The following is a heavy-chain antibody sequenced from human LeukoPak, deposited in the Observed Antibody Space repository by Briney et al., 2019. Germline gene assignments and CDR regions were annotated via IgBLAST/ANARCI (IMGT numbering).Heavy chain of an antibody. V-gene: IGHV3-23*01. CDR3: ARGALRISAPPGY. D-gene: IGHD6-6*01. CDR2: ISGSGGST. J-gene: IGHJ4*02. Sequence: GGSLRLSCAASGFTFSSYAMNWVRQAPGKGLEWVSAISGSGGSTYYADSVKGRFTISRDNAKNSLYLQMNSLRAEDTAVYYCARGALRISAPPGYWGQGTLVTVSS. CDR1: GFTFSSYA.